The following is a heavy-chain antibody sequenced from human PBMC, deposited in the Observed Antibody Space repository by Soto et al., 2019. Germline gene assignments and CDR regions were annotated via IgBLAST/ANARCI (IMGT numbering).Heavy chain of an antibody. CDR3: ARGTLRVSYDY. V-gene: IGHV3-21*01. D-gene: IGHD2-8*01. Sequence: EVQLVESGGGLVKPGGSLRLSCAASGFTFSTYTISWVRQAPGKGLEWVSSIDGSSTYIYYAASVKGRFTISRDNAKNQLYLQMNSLRAEDTTVYYCARGTLRVSYDYWGQGTLVPVSS. CDR1: GFTFSTYT. J-gene: IGHJ4*02. CDR2: IDGSSTYI.